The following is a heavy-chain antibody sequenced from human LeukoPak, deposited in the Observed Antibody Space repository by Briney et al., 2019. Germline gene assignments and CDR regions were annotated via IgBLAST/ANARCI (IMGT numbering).Heavy chain of an antibody. CDR2: IYTSGST. J-gene: IGHJ3*02. Sequence: SETLSLTCTVSGGSISSYYWSWIRQPAGKGLEWIGRIYTSGSTNYNPSLKSRVTMSVDTSKNQFSLKLSSVTAADTAVYYCARAHHDYDILTGYPTSGAFDIWGQGTMVTVSS. D-gene: IGHD3-9*01. CDR1: GGSISSYY. V-gene: IGHV4-4*07. CDR3: ARAHHDYDILTGYPTSGAFDI.